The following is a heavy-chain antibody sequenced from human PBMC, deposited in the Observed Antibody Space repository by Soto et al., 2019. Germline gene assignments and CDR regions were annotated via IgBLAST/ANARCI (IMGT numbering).Heavy chain of an antibody. CDR1: GGSISSYY. V-gene: IGHV4-59*08. D-gene: IGHD1-26*01. Sequence: QVQLQESGPGLVKPSETLSLTCTVSGGSISSYYWSWIRQPPGKGLEWIGYVDYSGRTNYSPSLKSRVTIAVDTSTNNLYLKLSSVTAADTAVYYCASHGGTNYYYHGLDVWGQGTTSTVSS. J-gene: IGHJ6*02. CDR3: ASHGGTNYYYHGLDV. CDR2: VDYSGRT.